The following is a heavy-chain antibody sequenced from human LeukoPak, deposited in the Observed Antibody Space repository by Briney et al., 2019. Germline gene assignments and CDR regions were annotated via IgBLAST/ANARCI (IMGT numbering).Heavy chain of an antibody. Sequence: GXXLRLSCAASGFIFNYFWMSWVRQAPGEGREWVANINQDGNEKYYADSLKGRFPISRDNAKKSLYLQMNSLRAEDTAVYYCARDAEVGTLFGVLSRYNWFDPWGQGALVTVSS. D-gene: IGHD3-3*01. J-gene: IGHJ5*02. V-gene: IGHV3-7*01. CDR3: ARDAEVGTLFGVLSRYNWFDP. CDR2: INQDGNEK. CDR1: GFIFNYFW.